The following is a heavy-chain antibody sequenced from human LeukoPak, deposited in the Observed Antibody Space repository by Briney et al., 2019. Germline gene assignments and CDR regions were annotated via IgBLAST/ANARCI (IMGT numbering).Heavy chain of an antibody. Sequence: ASVKVSFKASGYTFTSYYMHWVRQAPGQGLEWMGIINPSGGSTSYAQKFQGRVTMTRETSTSTVYMELSSLRSEDTAVYYCARAGMYCSSTSCLRNYYYYMDVWGKGTTVTVSS. CDR1: GYTFTSYY. CDR2: INPSGGST. D-gene: IGHD2-2*01. CDR3: ARAGMYCSSTSCLRNYYYYMDV. V-gene: IGHV1-46*01. J-gene: IGHJ6*03.